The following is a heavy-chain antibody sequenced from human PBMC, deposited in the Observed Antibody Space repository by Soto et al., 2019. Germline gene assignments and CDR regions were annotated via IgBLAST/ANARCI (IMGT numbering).Heavy chain of an antibody. D-gene: IGHD2-21*02. V-gene: IGHV1-18*01. Sequence: GASVKVSCKAYNYTFTSYGINCVRQAPGQGLEWMGWIAAYNGNPNYPQNLQGRVTMTIDPSTSTAYMELRSLRSDDTAVYYCARGYGGNSDYYYGMDVWGQGTTVTVSS. J-gene: IGHJ6*02. CDR2: IAAYNGNP. CDR3: ARGYGGNSDYYYGMDV. CDR1: NYTFTSYG.